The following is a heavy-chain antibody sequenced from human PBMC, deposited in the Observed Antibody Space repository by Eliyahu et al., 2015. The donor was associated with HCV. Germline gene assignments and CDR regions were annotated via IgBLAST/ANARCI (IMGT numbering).Heavy chain of an antibody. CDR2: INHSGST. CDR3: ARGPPYWYFDL. J-gene: IGHJ2*01. V-gene: IGHV4-34*01. CDR1: GGSFSGYY. Sequence: QVQLQQWGAGLLKPSETLSXXCAVYGGSFSGYYWSWIRQXPGKGLXWIGXINHSGSTNYNPSLKSRVTISVDTSKNQFSLKLSSVTAADTAVYYCARGPPYWYFDLWGRGTLVTVSS.